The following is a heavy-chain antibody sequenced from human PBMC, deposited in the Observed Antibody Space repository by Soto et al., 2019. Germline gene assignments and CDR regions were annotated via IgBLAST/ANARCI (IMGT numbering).Heavy chain of an antibody. D-gene: IGHD6-13*01. Sequence: QVQLVESGGGVVQPGRSLSLSCAASGFTFSSYAMHWVRQAPGKGLEWVAVISYDGSNKYYADSVKGRFTISRDNSKNTLYLQMNSLRAEDTAVYYCAREQLDDAFDIWGQGTMVTVSS. J-gene: IGHJ3*02. CDR2: ISYDGSNK. CDR1: GFTFSSYA. V-gene: IGHV3-30-3*01. CDR3: AREQLDDAFDI.